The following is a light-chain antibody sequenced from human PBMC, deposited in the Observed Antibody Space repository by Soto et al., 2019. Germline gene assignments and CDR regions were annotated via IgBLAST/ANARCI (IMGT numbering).Light chain of an antibody. Sequence: EIVMTQSTATLSVSPGERATLSCRASQSVSSNLAWYQQKPGQAPRLLIYCASTRATVIPARFSGSGSGTEFTLTMSSMQSEDFAVYSCQQYSNWPITFGPGTKVDIK. CDR3: QQYSNWPIT. CDR1: QSVSSN. CDR2: CAS. J-gene: IGKJ3*01. V-gene: IGKV3-15*01.